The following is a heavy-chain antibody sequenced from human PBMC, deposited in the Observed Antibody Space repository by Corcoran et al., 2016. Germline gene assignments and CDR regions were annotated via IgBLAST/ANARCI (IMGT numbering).Heavy chain of an antibody. J-gene: IGHJ6*02. CDR1: GGSISSSSYS. D-gene: IGHD1-26*01. Sequence: QLQLQASGPGLVKPSEPLSLPCTVSGGSISSSSYSWGWIRQPPGKGLEWVGGIYYSGSTYYNPSLKSRVTLSLDTSKNQFSLKLSSVPAADTAVYYCARDVGGPAYYGMDVWGQGTRVTVSS. CDR2: IYYSGST. CDR3: ARDVGGPAYYGMDV. V-gene: IGHV4-39*07.